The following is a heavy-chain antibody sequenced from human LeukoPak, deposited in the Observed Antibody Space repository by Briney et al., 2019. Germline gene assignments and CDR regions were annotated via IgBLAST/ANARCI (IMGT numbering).Heavy chain of an antibody. Sequence: SETLSLTCTVSGGSISSFYWSWIRQPPGKGLEWIGYIYYSGSTNYNPSLKSRVTISLDTSKNHFSPRLRPVTAADTAVYYCARGVVIAPQTFDYWGQGTLVTVSS. CDR3: ARGVVIAPQTFDY. D-gene: IGHD2-21*01. CDR2: IYYSGST. J-gene: IGHJ4*02. CDR1: GGSISSFY. V-gene: IGHV4-59*01.